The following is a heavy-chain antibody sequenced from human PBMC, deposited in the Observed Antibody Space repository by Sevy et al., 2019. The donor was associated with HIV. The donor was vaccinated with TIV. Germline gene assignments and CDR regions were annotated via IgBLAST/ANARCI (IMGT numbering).Heavy chain of an antibody. D-gene: IGHD3-9*01. V-gene: IGHV3-15*01. CDR1: GFTFSSAW. CDR3: TTDTSTGYFDWLLDFDY. J-gene: IGHJ4*02. CDR2: IQSKTDGETT. Sequence: GGSLRLSCAASGFTFSSAWMSWVRQAPGKGLEWVGRIQSKTDGETTDYAASVKGRFTISRDDSVNTLYLQMNSLTTDDTAVYYSTTDTSTGYFDWLLDFDYWGQGTLVTVSS.